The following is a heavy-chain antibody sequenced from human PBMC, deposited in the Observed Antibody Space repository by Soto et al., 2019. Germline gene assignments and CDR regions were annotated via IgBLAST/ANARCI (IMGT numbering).Heavy chain of an antibody. CDR1: GYTFTSYG. J-gene: IGHJ5*02. D-gene: IGHD4-17*01. CDR2: ISAYNGNT. Sequence: ASVKVSCKASGYTFTSYGISWVRQAPGQGLEWMGWISAYNGNTNYAQKLQGRVTMTTDTSTSTADMELRSLRSDDTAVYYCASWGLREFSWFDPWGQGTLVTVSS. CDR3: ASWGLREFSWFDP. V-gene: IGHV1-18*01.